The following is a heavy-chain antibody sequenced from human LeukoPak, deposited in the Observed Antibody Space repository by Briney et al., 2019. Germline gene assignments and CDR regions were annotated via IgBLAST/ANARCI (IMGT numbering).Heavy chain of an antibody. CDR3: TRAYDSSGFLHYYGMDV. Sequence: GGSLRLSCAASGFTFNNAWMSWVRQAPGKGLGWVGFIISKAYGGTTECAASVKGRFTISRDDSKNIAYLQMNSLKTEDTAVYYCTRAYDSSGFLHYYGMDVWGQGTTVTVSS. CDR2: IISKAYGGTT. D-gene: IGHD3-22*01. V-gene: IGHV3-49*04. J-gene: IGHJ6*02. CDR1: GFTFNNAW.